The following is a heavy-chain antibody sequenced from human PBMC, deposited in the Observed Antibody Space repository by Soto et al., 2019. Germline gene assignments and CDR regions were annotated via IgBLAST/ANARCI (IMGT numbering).Heavy chain of an antibody. CDR3: ASARGEWPLVFDN. J-gene: IGHJ4*02. CDR1: GFSLSGNS. D-gene: IGHD3-10*01. V-gene: IGHV3-48*01. Sequence: EVRLVESGGGLIQPGGSLRLSCEASGFSLSGNSMNWVRQVPGKGLEWNSYLSSSTRTIYYADSVEGPFTISRDDVKASLHLQMNSLRAEDTAVSYCASARGEWPLVFDNWGQGTLVTVSS. CDR2: LSSSTRTI.